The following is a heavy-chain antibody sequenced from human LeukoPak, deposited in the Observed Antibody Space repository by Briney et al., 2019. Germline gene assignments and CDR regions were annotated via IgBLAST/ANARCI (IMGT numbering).Heavy chain of an antibody. CDR1: GGSISSGDYY. CDR3: ARGGGFYGSGTTHFDY. Sequence: SETLSLTCAVSGGSISSGDYYWSWIRQPPGKGLEWIGYIYYSGSTYYNPSLKSRVTISVDKSKNQFSLRLSSVTAADTAVYFCARGGGFYGSGTTHFDYWGQGTLVTVSS. CDR2: IYYSGST. V-gene: IGHV4-30-4*01. J-gene: IGHJ4*02. D-gene: IGHD3-10*01.